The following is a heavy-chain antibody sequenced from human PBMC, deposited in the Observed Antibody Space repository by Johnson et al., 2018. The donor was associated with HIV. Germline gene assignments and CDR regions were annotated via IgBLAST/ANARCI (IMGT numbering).Heavy chain of an antibody. CDR3: AKGSRFTIFGVVTAFAIERDDAFDT. J-gene: IGHJ3*02. D-gene: IGHD3-3*01. CDR1: GFTVSSNY. CDR2: IYSGGTT. Sequence: VQLVESGGGLIQPGGSLRLSCAASGFTVSSNYMSWVRQAPGKGLEWVSVIYSGGTTYYADSVKGRFTISRDNSKNTLYLQMNSLRAEDTAVYYCAKGSRFTIFGVVTAFAIERDDAFDTWGQGTMVTVSS. V-gene: IGHV3-66*03.